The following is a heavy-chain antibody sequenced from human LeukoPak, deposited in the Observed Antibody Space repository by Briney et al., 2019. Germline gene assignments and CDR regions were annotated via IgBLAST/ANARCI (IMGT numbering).Heavy chain of an antibody. CDR1: GGTFSSYA. Sequence: ASVKVSCKASGGTFSSYAISWVRQAPGQGLEWMGGIIPIFGTANYAQKFQGRVTITADESTSTAYMELSSLRSEDTAVYYCAREWEWELSHYYYGMDVWGQGTTVTVSS. CDR3: AREWEWELSHYYYGMDV. CDR2: IIPIFGTA. V-gene: IGHV1-69*13. J-gene: IGHJ6*02. D-gene: IGHD1-26*01.